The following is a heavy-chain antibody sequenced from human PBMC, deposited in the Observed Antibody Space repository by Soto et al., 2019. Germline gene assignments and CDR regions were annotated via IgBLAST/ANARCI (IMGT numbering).Heavy chain of an antibody. V-gene: IGHV3-33*01. Sequence: QVQLVESGGGVVQPGRSLRLSCAASGFTFSSYGMHWVRQAPGKGLEWVAVIWYDGSNKYYADSVKGRFTISRDNSKNTLYLQMNSLRAEDKAVYYCARDLEQQLDAPFDYWGQGTLVTVSS. CDR2: IWYDGSNK. J-gene: IGHJ4*02. D-gene: IGHD6-13*01. CDR3: ARDLEQQLDAPFDY. CDR1: GFTFSSYG.